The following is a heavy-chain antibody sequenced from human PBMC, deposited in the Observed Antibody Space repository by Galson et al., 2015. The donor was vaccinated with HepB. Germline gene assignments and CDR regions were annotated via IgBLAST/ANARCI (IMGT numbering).Heavy chain of an antibody. CDR2: INPNSGGT. CDR3: ARVRYDILTGSSLGFDP. J-gene: IGHJ5*02. D-gene: IGHD3-9*01. Sequence: SVKVSCKASGYTFTGYYMHWVRQAPGQGLEWMGWINPNSGGTNYAQKFQGWVTMTRDTSISTAYMELSRLRSDDTAVYYCARVRYDILTGSSLGFDPWGQGTLVTVSS. V-gene: IGHV1-2*04. CDR1: GYTFTGYY.